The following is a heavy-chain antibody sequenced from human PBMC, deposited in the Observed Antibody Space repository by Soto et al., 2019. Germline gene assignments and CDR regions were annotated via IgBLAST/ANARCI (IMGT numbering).Heavy chain of an antibody. V-gene: IGHV4-4*02. CDR3: AEHTMVRGVIAWFDP. Sequence: QVQLQESGPGLVKPSGTLSLTCAVSGGSISSSNWWRWVRQPPGKGLELSGEIYHSGSTNNNPSLKSRVTISVDKSKNQFCLKLSSVTAADTAVYYCAEHTMVRGVIAWFDPWGQGTLVTVSS. D-gene: IGHD3-10*01. CDR1: GGSISSSNW. J-gene: IGHJ5*02. CDR2: IYHSGST.